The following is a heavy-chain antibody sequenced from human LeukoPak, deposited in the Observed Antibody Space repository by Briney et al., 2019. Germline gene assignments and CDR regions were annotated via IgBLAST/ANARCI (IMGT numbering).Heavy chain of an antibody. V-gene: IGHV3-30-3*01. CDR1: GFTFSSFA. CDR3: ARDDRGIAAAGFFDY. D-gene: IGHD6-13*01. J-gene: IGHJ4*02. CDR2: ISYDGTNK. Sequence: PGGSLRLSCAASGFTFSSFAMHWVCQAPGKGLEWVAVISYDGTNKYYADSVKGRFTISRDNSKNTLYLQMNSLTAEDTAVYYCARDDRGIAAAGFFDYWGQGTLVTVSS.